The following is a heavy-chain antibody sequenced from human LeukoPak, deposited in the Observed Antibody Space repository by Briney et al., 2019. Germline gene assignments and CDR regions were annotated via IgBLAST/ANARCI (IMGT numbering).Heavy chain of an antibody. D-gene: IGHD4-17*01. CDR2: ISASGGGT. J-gene: IGHJ4*02. CDR1: GFTFSSYA. V-gene: IGHV3-23*01. Sequence: QAGGSLRLSCAASGFTFSSYAMSWVRQAPGKGLEWVSSISASGGGTYYADSMKGRFTISRDNSKNTLYLQMNSLRAEDTAIYYCAKNLESYGDSATDYWGQGTLVTVSS. CDR3: AKNLESYGDSATDY.